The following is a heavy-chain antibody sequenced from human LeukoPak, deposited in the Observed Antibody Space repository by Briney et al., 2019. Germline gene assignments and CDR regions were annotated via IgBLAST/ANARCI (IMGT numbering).Heavy chain of an antibody. D-gene: IGHD5-24*01. CDR1: GYSFTSYW. V-gene: IGHV5-51*03. J-gene: IGHJ4*02. Sequence: GESLKISCKGSGYSFTSYWIGWVRQMPGKGLEWMGIIYPGDSDTTYSPSFQGQVTVSADKSISTAYLQWSRLKASDTAMYYCARRGGRDGYNEGFDYWGQGTLVTVSS. CDR2: IYPGDSDT. CDR3: ARRGGRDGYNEGFDY.